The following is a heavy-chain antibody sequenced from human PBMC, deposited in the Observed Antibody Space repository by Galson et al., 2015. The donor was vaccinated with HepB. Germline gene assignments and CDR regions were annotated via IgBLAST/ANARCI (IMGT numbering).Heavy chain of an antibody. D-gene: IGHD2-2*01. CDR2: ISYDGSNK. Sequence: SLRLSCAASGFTFSSYGMHWVRQAPGKGLEWVAVISYDGSNKYYADSVKGRFTISRDNSKNTLYLQMNSLRAEDTAVYYCAKELRDCSSTSCYPSFFDYWGQGTLVTVSS. V-gene: IGHV3-30*18. J-gene: IGHJ4*02. CDR3: AKELRDCSSTSCYPSFFDY. CDR1: GFTFSSYG.